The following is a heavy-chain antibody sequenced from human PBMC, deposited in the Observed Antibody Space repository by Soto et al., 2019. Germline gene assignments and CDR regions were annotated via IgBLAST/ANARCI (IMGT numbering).Heavy chain of an antibody. Sequence: ASVKFSCKASGYTFTTYYMHWVRQAPGQGLEWMGIINPSGGSTAYAQKFQGRVTMTRDTSTSTVYMELSGLRSDDTAVYYCARYDVAGSAFDIRGQGTMVTVSS. CDR1: GYTFTTYY. CDR2: INPSGGST. D-gene: IGHD6-19*01. J-gene: IGHJ3*02. CDR3: ARYDVAGSAFDI. V-gene: IGHV1-46*01.